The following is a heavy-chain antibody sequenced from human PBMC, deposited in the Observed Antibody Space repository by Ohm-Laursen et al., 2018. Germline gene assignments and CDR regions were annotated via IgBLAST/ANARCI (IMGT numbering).Heavy chain of an antibody. CDR3: AVLFAFGGDYFDY. CDR1: GFTFTSSA. V-gene: IGHV1-58*01. Sequence: ASVKVSCKASGFTFTSSAVQWVRQARGQRLEWIGWIVVGSGNTNYAQKFQERVTITRDMSTSTAYMELSSLRSEDTAVYYCAVLFAFGGDYFDYWGQGTLVTVSS. CDR2: IVVGSGNT. J-gene: IGHJ4*02. D-gene: IGHD3-10*01.